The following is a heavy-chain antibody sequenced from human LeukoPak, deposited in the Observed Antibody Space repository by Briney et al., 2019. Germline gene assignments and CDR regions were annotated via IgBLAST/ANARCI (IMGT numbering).Heavy chain of an antibody. D-gene: IGHD3-22*01. Sequence: SETLSLTCTVSGGSSSSYYWSWIRQPPGKGLEWIGYIYYSGSTNYNPSLKSRVTISVDTSKNQFSLKLSSVTAADTAVYYCARDPAYYYDSSGYQDAFDIWGQGTMVTVSS. V-gene: IGHV4-59*01. CDR1: GGSSSSYY. J-gene: IGHJ3*02. CDR3: ARDPAYYYDSSGYQDAFDI. CDR2: IYYSGST.